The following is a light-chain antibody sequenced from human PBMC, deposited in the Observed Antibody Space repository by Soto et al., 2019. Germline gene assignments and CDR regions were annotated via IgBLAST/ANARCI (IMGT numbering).Light chain of an antibody. CDR1: QSVSSS. Sequence: EIVLTQSPGTLSLSPGERATLSCRASQSVSSSLAWYQHKPGQAPRLLIYDASTRATGIPARFSGSGSGTEFTLTISSLQSEDFAVYYCQQYNNWPPWTFGQGTKVDIK. V-gene: IGKV3-15*01. CDR3: QQYNNWPPWT. J-gene: IGKJ1*01. CDR2: DAS.